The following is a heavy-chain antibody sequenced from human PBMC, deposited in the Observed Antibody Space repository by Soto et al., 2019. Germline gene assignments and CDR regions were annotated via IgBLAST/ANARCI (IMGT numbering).Heavy chain of an antibody. V-gene: IGHV2-5*02. D-gene: IGHD1-26*01. CDR2: IYWDDDK. Sequence: QITLKESGPTLVKPTQTLTLTCTFSGFSLSTSGVAMGWIRQPPGKALEWLALIYWDDDKRYSPSLKNRLTITKDISKNQVVLTMTNMDPVDTATYYCACRRSGAVGPTGDGGKNFDYWGQGTLVTVSS. CDR1: GFSLSTSGVA. J-gene: IGHJ4*02. CDR3: ACRRSGAVGPTGDGGKNFDY.